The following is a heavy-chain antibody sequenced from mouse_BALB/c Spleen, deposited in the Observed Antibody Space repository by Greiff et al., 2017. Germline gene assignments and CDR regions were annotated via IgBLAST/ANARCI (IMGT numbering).Heavy chain of an antibody. CDR3: ARLGNFLYYFDY. Sequence: QVQLQQPGSLLVRPGASVKLSCKASGYTFTSSWMHWAKQRPGQGLEWIGEIHPNSGNTNYNEKFKGKATLTVDTSSSTAYVDLSSLTSEDSAVYYCARLGNFLYYFDYWGQGTTLTVSS. CDR2: IHPNSGNT. D-gene: IGHD2-1*01. V-gene: IGHV1S130*01. CDR1: GYTFTSSW. J-gene: IGHJ2*01.